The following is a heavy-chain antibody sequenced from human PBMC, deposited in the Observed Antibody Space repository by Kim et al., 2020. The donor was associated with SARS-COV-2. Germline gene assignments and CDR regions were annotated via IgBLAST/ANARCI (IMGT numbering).Heavy chain of an antibody. CDR3: ARAAADYYFDY. Sequence: KDHGREPMTRDTSTSPVYMELSSLRSEDTAVYYCARAAADYYFDYWGQGTLVTVSS. D-gene: IGHD6-13*01. J-gene: IGHJ4*02. V-gene: IGHV1-46*01.